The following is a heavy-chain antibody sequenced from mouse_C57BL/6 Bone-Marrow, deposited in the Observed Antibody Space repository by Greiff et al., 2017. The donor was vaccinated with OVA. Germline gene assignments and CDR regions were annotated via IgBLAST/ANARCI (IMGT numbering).Heavy chain of an antibody. CDR2: ISSGSSTI. Sequence: EVNVVESGGGLVKPGGSLKLSCAASGFTFSDYGMHWVRQAPEKGLEWVAYISSGSSTIYYADTVKGRFTISRDNAKNTLFLQMTSLRSEDTAMDYCARKVGGAMDYWGQGTSVTVSS. CDR1: GFTFSDYG. D-gene: IGHD1-1*01. V-gene: IGHV5-17*01. J-gene: IGHJ4*01. CDR3: ARKVGGAMDY.